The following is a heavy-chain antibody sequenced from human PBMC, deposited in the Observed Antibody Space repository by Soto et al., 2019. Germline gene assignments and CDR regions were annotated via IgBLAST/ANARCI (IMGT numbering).Heavy chain of an antibody. Sequence: PSETLSLTCAVYGGSFSGYYWSWIRQPPGKRLEWIGEINHSGSTNYIPSLKSRLKISVDRSKNQFSLKLSSVTAADTAVYYCAREYFDVLSGDYPLKWFDPRGQGTLVTVSS. CDR2: INHSGST. CDR1: GGSFSGYY. D-gene: IGHD3-3*01. CDR3: AREYFDVLSGDYPLKWFDP. V-gene: IGHV4-34*01. J-gene: IGHJ5*02.